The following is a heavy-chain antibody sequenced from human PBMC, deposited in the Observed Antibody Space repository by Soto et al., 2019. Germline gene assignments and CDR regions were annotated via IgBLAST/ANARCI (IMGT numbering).Heavy chain of an antibody. CDR3: GRDFEDIVVVPAGIGY. D-gene: IGHD2-2*01. CDR2: ISYDGSNK. J-gene: IGHJ4*02. Sequence: QVQLVESGGGVVQPGRSLRLSCAASGFTFSSYAMHWVRQAPGKGLEWVAVISYDGSNKYYADSVKGRFTISRDNSKNTLYLQMNSLGAEATAVYYCGRDFEDIVVVPAGIGYWGQVNLVTVSS. V-gene: IGHV3-30-3*01. CDR1: GFTFSSYA.